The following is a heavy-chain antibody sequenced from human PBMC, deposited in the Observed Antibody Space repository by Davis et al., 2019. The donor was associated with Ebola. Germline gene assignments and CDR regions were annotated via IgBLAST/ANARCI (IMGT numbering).Heavy chain of an antibody. Sequence: GESLKISCAASGFTFSSYAMHWVRQAPGKGLEYVSAISSNGGSTYYANSVKGRFTISRDNSKNTLYLQMGSLRAEDMAVYYCAREMRETQGNDYWGQGTLVTVSS. D-gene: IGHD1-26*01. CDR2: ISSNGGST. J-gene: IGHJ4*02. V-gene: IGHV3-64*01. CDR3: AREMRETQGNDY. CDR1: GFTFSSYA.